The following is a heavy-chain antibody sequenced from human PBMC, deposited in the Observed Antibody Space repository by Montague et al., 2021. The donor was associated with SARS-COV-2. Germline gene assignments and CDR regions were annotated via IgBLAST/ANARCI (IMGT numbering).Heavy chain of an antibody. CDR1: GVSVSSNYYY. CDR3: ASEVVGVNTNWLDT. J-gene: IGHJ5*02. Sequence: SETLSLTCSVSGVSVSSNYYYWTWIRRPPGKGLEWIGYIYFTGNTILNPSLQRRVTTSIDTSKNHFSLRLTSVTPADTAVYYCASEVVGVNTNWLDTWGQGTLVTVSS. V-gene: IGHV4-61*03. CDR2: IYFTGNT. D-gene: IGHD3-16*01.